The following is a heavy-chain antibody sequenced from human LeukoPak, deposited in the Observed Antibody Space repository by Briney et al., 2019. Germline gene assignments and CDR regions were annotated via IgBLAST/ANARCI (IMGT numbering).Heavy chain of an antibody. J-gene: IGHJ5*02. V-gene: IGHV5-51*01. Sequence: GESLKISCKGSGYSFTSYWIGWVRQMPGKGLEWMGIIHATDSDTRYSPSFQGQVTISADKSNSTAYVQWSSLKASDSAMYYCARRVYGSGSYYRFDPWGQGTLVTVSS. CDR3: ARRVYGSGSYYRFDP. CDR2: IHATDSDT. D-gene: IGHD3-10*01. CDR1: GYSFTSYW.